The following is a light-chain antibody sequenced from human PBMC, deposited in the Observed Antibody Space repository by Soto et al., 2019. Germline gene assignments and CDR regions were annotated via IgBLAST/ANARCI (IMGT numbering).Light chain of an antibody. CDR1: QSISSW. CDR3: QQRET. J-gene: IGKJ3*01. Sequence: DIQMTQSPSTLSASVGDRVTITCRASQSISSWLAWYQQKPGKAPKLLMYDASSLDSGVPSRFSGSGSGTDFTLTISSLQPEDFATYYCQQRETFGPGTKVDIK. V-gene: IGKV1-5*01. CDR2: DAS.